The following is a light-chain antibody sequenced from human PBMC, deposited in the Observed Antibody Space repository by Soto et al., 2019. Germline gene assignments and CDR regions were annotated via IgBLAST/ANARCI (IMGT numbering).Light chain of an antibody. V-gene: IGKV1-5*03. CDR2: EAS. Sequence: DIQMTQSPSTLSASVGDRVTITYRASQSISDLLAWYQQKPGKAPKLLIYEASSLKSGVPSRFSGSGSGTEYTLTISSLQPDDFATYYCQQYNGYWTFGQGTKVEIK. CDR1: QSISDL. CDR3: QQYNGYWT. J-gene: IGKJ1*01.